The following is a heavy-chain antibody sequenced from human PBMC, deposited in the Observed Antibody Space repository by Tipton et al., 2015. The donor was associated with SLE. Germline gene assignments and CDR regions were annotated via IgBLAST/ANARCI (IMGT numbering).Heavy chain of an antibody. CDR2: IRYDGSNK. D-gene: IGHD3-3*01. V-gene: IGHV3-30*02. CDR3: AKVMVTIFGPDGGFDY. Sequence: SLRLSCAASGFTFSSYSMNWVRQAPGKGLEWVAFIRYDGSNKYYADSVKGRFTISRDNSKNTLYLQMNSLRAEDTAVYYCAKVMVTIFGPDGGFDYWGQGTLVTVSS. J-gene: IGHJ4*02. CDR1: GFTFSSYS.